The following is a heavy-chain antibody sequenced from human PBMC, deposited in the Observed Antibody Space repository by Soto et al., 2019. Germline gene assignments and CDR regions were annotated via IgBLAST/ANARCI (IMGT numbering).Heavy chain of an antibody. CDR3: ATLRGSIVVVVAATRNDAFDI. Sequence: QVQLVQSGAEVKKPGASVKVSCKVSGYTLTELSMHWVRQAPGKGLEWMGGFDPEDGETIYAQKFQGRVTMTEDTSTDTAYMELSSLRSEDTAVDYCATLRGSIVVVVAATRNDAFDIWGQGTMVTVSS. V-gene: IGHV1-24*01. CDR1: GYTLTELS. D-gene: IGHD2-15*01. J-gene: IGHJ3*02. CDR2: FDPEDGET.